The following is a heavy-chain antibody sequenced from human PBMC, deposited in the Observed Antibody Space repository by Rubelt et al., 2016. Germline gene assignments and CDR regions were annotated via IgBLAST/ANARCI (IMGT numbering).Heavy chain of an antibody. CDR2: FDPEDGET. Sequence: KVSGYTLTELSMHWVRQAPGKGLEWMGGFDPEDGETIYAQKFQGRVTITADKSTSTAYMELSSLRSEDTAVYYCARTLYYDTSGTGRYFDYWGQGTLVTVSS. CDR1: GYTLTELS. V-gene: IGHV1-24*01. D-gene: IGHD3-22*01. CDR3: ARTLYYDTSGTGRYFDY. J-gene: IGHJ4*02.